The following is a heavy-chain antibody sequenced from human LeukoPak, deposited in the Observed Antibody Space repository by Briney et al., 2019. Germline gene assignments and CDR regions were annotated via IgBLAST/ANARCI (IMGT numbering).Heavy chain of an antibody. V-gene: IGHV3-23*01. CDR1: GITFSSYA. D-gene: IGHD3-10*01. CDR3: ASGTYRLGDY. J-gene: IGHJ4*02. Sequence: GGSLRLSCAASGITFSSYAMSWVRQAPGKGLEWVSGISDSGGSTYYADSVKGRFRVSRDNSKSTLYLQMNSLRAEDTAVYYCASGTYRLGDYWGQGTLVAVSS. CDR2: ISDSGGST.